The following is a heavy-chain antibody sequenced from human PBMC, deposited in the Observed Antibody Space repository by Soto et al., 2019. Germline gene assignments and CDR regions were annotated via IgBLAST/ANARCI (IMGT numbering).Heavy chain of an antibody. Sequence: GSLRLSCAASGFTFSSYAMSWVRQAPGKGLEWVSAISGSGGSTYYADSVKGRFTISRDNSKNTLYLQMNSLRAEDTAVYYCAKARDYDFWSGYPGYYGMDVWGQGTTVTVSS. V-gene: IGHV3-23*01. CDR2: ISGSGGST. CDR1: GFTFSSYA. D-gene: IGHD3-3*01. J-gene: IGHJ6*01. CDR3: AKARDYDFWSGYPGYYGMDV.